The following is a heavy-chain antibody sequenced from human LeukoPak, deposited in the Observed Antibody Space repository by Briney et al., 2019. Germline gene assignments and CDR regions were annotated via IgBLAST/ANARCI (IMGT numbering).Heavy chain of an antibody. Sequence: GESLKISCKGSGYSFTNYWIGWVRQMPGKGLEWMGIIYPGDSDTEYGPSFQGQVTISADKSISTAYLQWSGLKASDTATYYCARHSGGSRWIYFDYWGQGTLVTVSS. V-gene: IGHV5-51*01. CDR3: ARHSGGSRWIYFDY. CDR1: GYSFTNYW. J-gene: IGHJ4*02. CDR2: IYPGDSDT. D-gene: IGHD6-13*01.